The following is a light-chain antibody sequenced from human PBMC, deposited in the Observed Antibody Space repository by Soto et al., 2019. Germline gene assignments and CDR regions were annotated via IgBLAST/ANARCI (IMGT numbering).Light chain of an antibody. CDR2: DAS. CDR1: QDISNY. Sequence: DIQMTQSPSSLSASVGDRVTITCQASQDISNYLNWYQQKPGKAPKLLIYDASKFETGVPSRFSGSGSGTDFTFTISSLQPEDIATYYCQQYDNLLSITFGQGTRLEIK. J-gene: IGKJ5*01. CDR3: QQYDNLLSIT. V-gene: IGKV1-33*01.